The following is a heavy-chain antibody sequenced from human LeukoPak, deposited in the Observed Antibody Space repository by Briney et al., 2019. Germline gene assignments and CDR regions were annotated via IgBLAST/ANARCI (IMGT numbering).Heavy chain of an antibody. CDR3: ARDYLAAVGTVDY. V-gene: IGHV3-7*01. CDR1: GFTFSSYW. Sequence: GGSLRLSCVASGFTFSSYWMSLVREAPGKGLEWVANIKQDGSSKYCVDSVTGRFTNSRDNAKNSLFLQMNSLRAEDTAVYYCARDYLAAVGTVDYWGQGTLVTVSS. J-gene: IGHJ4*02. D-gene: IGHD6-13*01. CDR2: IKQDGSSK.